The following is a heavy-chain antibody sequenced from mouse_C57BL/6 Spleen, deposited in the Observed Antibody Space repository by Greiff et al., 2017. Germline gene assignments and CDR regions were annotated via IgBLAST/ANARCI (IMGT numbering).Heavy chain of an antibody. J-gene: IGHJ2*01. CDR2: ISGGGGNT. Sequence: DVMLVESGGGLVKPGGSLKLSCAASGFTFSSYTMSWVSQTPEKRLEWVATISGGGGNTYYPDSVKGRFNISSDNAKNTLYLQMSSLMSEDTALYYCARHEPFDYWGQGTTLTVSS. V-gene: IGHV5-9*01. CDR1: GFTFSSYT. CDR3: ARHEPFDY.